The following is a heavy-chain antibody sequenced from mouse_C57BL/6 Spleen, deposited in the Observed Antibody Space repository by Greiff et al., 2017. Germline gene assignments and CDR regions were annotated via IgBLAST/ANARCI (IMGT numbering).Heavy chain of an antibody. CDR3: ALTRVTTMDY. D-gene: IGHD2-2*01. V-gene: IGHV2-3*01. CDR1: GFSLTSYG. CDR2: IWGDGST. J-gene: IGHJ4*01. Sequence: VQLQQSGPGLVAPAQSLYITCTASGFSLTSYGVSWVRQPPGKGLEWLGVIWGDGSTNYHSALISRLSISKDNSKSQVFLKLSSLQTDDTATYYCALTRVTTMDYWGQGTSVTVSS.